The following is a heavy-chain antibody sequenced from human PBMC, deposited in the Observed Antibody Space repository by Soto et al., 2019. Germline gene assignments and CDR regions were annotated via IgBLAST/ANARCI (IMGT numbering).Heavy chain of an antibody. Sequence: EVQLVESGGGLIQPGGSLRLSCAASGFTVINNYMSWVRQAPGKGLEWVSVIYSGGSTYYADSVKGRFTISRDNSKNMVYLHMNSLRAEDTAVYYCARDYCSGGTCYRSEHFQNWGQGTLLTVSS. D-gene: IGHD2-15*01. CDR2: IYSGGST. CDR1: GFTVINNY. CDR3: ARDYCSGGTCYRSEHFQN. V-gene: IGHV3-53*01. J-gene: IGHJ1*01.